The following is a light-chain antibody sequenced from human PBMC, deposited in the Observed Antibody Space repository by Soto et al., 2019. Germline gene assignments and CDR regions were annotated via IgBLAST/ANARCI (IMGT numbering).Light chain of an antibody. CDR3: QHYNSYSEA. CDR2: GAS. Sequence: EFVLTQSPGTLSLSPGERATLSCRASQSVSRNNLVWYQQRPGQPPRLLIYGASSRATGIPDRFSGSGSGTDFTLTISSLQPDDFATYYCQHYNSYSEAFGQGTKVDIK. CDR1: QSVSRNN. J-gene: IGKJ1*01. V-gene: IGKV3-20*01.